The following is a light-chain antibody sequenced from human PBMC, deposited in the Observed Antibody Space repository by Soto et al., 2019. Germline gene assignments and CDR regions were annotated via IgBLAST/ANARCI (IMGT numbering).Light chain of an antibody. CDR2: GAS. CDR1: QNINTY. CDR3: QQYINWPSWT. V-gene: IGKV3-15*01. J-gene: IGKJ1*01. Sequence: EKVMTQSPATLSMSPGERATLSCRASQNINTYLAWYQQKPGQAPRLLIYGASTRATGIPARFSGSGSGTEITLTISSLQSEDFAVNYCQQYINWPSWTFGQGTKVEIK.